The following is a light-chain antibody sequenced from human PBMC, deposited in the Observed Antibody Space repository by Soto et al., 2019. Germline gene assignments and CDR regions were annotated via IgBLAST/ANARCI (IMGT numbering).Light chain of an antibody. J-gene: IGKJ2*01. CDR1: QRIRRF. Sequence: DIQMTQSPSSLSASVGDRVTITCRASQRIRRFLNWYQQKPGKAPKLLIYGASSLQSGVPSRFSGSGSGTDFTLTISSLQPEDFATYYCHQSYSTRIFCQGTKLEIK. V-gene: IGKV1-39*01. CDR3: HQSYSTRI. CDR2: GAS.